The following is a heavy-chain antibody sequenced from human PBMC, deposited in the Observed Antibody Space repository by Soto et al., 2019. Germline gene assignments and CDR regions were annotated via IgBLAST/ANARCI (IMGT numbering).Heavy chain of an antibody. CDR3: ARQGRIVGATAFDY. CDR2: MNPNSGNT. Sequence: ASVKVSCKASGYTFTSYDINWVRQATGQGLEWMGWMNPNSGNTGYAQKFQGRDTMTRNTSISTAYMELSSLRSEDTAVYYCARQGRIVGATAFDYWGQGTLVTVSS. D-gene: IGHD1-26*01. CDR1: GYTFTSYD. V-gene: IGHV1-8*01. J-gene: IGHJ4*02.